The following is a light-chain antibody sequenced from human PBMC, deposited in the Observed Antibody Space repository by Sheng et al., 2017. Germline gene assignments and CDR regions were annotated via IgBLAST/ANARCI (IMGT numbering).Light chain of an antibody. Sequence: SYELTQPPSVSVSPGQTASITCSGDKLGDKYAYWYQQRPGQSPVMVIYQDTKRPLGIPERFSGSNSGNTATLTISATQTMDEAAYYCQAWDSNTMVFGGGTILTVL. V-gene: IGLV3-1*01. CDR2: QDT. CDR3: QAWDSNTMV. J-gene: IGLJ3*02. CDR1: KLGDKY.